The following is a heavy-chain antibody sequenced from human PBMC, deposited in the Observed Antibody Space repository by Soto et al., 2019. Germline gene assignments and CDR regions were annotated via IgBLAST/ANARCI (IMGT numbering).Heavy chain of an antibody. Sequence: QVQLQQWGAGLLKPSETLSLTCAVYGGSFSGYYSSWIRQPPGKGLEWIGEINHSGSTNYNPSLKSRVTISVDTSKNQFSLKLSSVTAADTAVYYCARYSGYDYYYGMDVWGQGTTVTVSS. CDR2: INHSGST. D-gene: IGHD1-26*01. CDR3: ARYSGYDYYYGMDV. CDR1: GGSFSGYY. V-gene: IGHV4-34*01. J-gene: IGHJ6*02.